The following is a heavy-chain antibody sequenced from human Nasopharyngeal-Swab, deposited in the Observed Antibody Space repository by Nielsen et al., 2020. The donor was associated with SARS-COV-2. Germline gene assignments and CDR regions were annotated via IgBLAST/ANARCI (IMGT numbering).Heavy chain of an antibody. CDR2: INPGNGNT. V-gene: IGHV1-3*01. Sequence: WVRQAPGQRLEWMGWINPGNGNTKYSQEFQGRVTITRDTPASTAYMELSSLRSEDTAIYYCAGDLGGYYYYMDVWGKGTTVTVSS. CDR3: AGDLGGYYYYMDV. D-gene: IGHD3-16*01. J-gene: IGHJ6*03.